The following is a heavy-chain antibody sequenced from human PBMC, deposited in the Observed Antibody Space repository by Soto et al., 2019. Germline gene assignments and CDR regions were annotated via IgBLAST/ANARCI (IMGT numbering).Heavy chain of an antibody. D-gene: IGHD3-10*01. CDR3: ARAGGSGPLDDWFDP. J-gene: IGHJ5*02. V-gene: IGHV4-30-2*06. CDR1: GVSISSGGYS. CDR2: IFHSGTT. Sequence: QVQLQESGSGLVKPSQTLSLTCEVSGVSISSGGYSWSWIRQSPGKGLEWMGSIFHSGTTDYNPSLKSRLTISVDRSKNQFSLRLRSVTAADTALYYCARAGGSGPLDDWFDPWGQGTLVTVSS.